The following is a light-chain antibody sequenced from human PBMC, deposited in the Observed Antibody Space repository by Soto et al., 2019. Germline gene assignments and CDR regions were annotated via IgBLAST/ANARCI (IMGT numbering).Light chain of an antibody. Sequence: DIQMTQSPSTLSASVGDRVTITCRATQSISFWLAWYQQKPGKATKILIYKASSLESGVPSRFSGSGSGTEFTLTISSLQPDDFATYYCQQYSTYTPRTFGQGTKVDIK. CDR2: KAS. J-gene: IGKJ1*01. V-gene: IGKV1-5*03. CDR3: QQYSTYTPRT. CDR1: QSISFW.